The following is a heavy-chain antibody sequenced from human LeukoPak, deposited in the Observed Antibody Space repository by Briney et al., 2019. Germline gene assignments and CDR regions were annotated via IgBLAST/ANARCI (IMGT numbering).Heavy chain of an antibody. CDR1: GYSISSGYF. CDR2: IYNSGST. J-gene: IGHJ5*02. Sequence: SETLSLTCTVSGYSISSGYFWGWIRPPPGKGLEWIGTIYNSGSTYYNASLESRVTISVDTSKNQFSLKLSSVTAADTAVYYCGRAYSSSWYFNGFDPWGQGTLVTVSS. D-gene: IGHD6-13*01. V-gene: IGHV4-38-2*02. CDR3: GRAYSSSWYFNGFDP.